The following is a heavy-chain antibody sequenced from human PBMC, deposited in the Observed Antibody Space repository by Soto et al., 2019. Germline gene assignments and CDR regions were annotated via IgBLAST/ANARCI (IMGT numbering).Heavy chain of an antibody. CDR1: GYTFISYA. Sequence: QVQLVQSGAEEKKSGASVKVSCKASGYTFISYAMHWVRQAPGQSLEWMGWINPGNGDTKYSQTLQGRATLTRDTSANTAYMELTSLNSADTAVYYCAAGGGGSRYWGQGTLVTVSS. D-gene: IGHD2-15*01. V-gene: IGHV1-3*05. J-gene: IGHJ4*02. CDR2: INPGNGDT. CDR3: AAGGGGSRY.